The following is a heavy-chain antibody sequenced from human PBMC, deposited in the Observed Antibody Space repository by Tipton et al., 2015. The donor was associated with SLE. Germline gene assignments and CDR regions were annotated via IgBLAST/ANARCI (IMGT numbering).Heavy chain of an antibody. CDR2: VYYNGNT. J-gene: IGHJ4*02. V-gene: IGHV4-59*01. Sequence: TLSLTCTVSGGSISSYYWSWIRQPPGRGLEYIGYVYYNGNTNYNPSLKSRVTISLDTSQNQFSLKLNSVTAADTAVYYCANYHYDATGSQSVKYWGQGALVTVSS. D-gene: IGHD3-16*01. CDR3: ANYHYDATGSQSVKY. CDR1: GGSISSYY.